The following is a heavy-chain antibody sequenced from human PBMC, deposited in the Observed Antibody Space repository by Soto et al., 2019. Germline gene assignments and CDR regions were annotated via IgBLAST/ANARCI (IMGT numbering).Heavy chain of an antibody. CDR3: VRDRDLYRDMFHADL. D-gene: IGHD3-10*02. J-gene: IGHJ4*01. Sequence: GGSLRLSCAASGFTFSSYSMNWVRQAPGKGLEWVSYISPSSSTIYYADSVKGRFTISRDNAKNSLYLQMNSLRDEDSAVYFCVRDRDLYRDMFHADLWGQGTLVTVSS. CDR2: ISPSSSTI. CDR1: GFTFSSYS. V-gene: IGHV3-48*02.